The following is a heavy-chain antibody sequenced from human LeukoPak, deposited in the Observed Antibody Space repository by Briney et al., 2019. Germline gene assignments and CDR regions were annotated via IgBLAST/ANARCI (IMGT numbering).Heavy chain of an antibody. D-gene: IGHD3-22*01. Sequence: GGSLRLSCAASGFTFSSYGMHWVRQAPGKGLEWVAAISYDGRNKYYADSVKGRFTISRDNSKNTLYLHMNSLRSEDTTVYYCAREGSYHDSSGYVGAFDIWAKGQWSPSLQ. CDR1: GFTFSSYG. J-gene: IGHJ3*02. V-gene: IGHV3-30*03. CDR3: AREGSYHDSSGYVGAFDI. CDR2: ISYDGRNK.